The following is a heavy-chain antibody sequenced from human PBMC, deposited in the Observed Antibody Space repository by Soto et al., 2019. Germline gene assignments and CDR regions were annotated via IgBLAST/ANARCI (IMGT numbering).Heavy chain of an antibody. CDR3: ARDFRIAAGIIEYYYYYMDV. Sequence: QVQLVESGGGVVQPGRSLRLSCAASGFTFSSYGMHWVRQAPGKGLEWVAVIWYDGSNKYYADSVKGRFTISRDNSKNTLYLQMNSLRAEDTAVYYCARDFRIAAGIIEYYYYYMDVWGKGTTVTVSS. CDR1: GFTFSSYG. J-gene: IGHJ6*03. CDR2: IWYDGSNK. V-gene: IGHV3-33*01. D-gene: IGHD6-13*01.